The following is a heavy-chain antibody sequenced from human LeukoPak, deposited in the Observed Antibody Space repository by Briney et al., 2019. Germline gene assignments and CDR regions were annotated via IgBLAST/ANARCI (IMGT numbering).Heavy chain of an antibody. CDR3: ARDLSDDFWSGYPGSYYYYGMDV. Sequence: ASVKVSCKASGYTFTGYYMHWVRQAPGQGLEWMGWINPNSGGTNYAQKFQGRVTMTRDTSISTAYMELSRLGSDDTAVYYCARDLSDDFWSGYPGSYYYYGMDVWGQGTTVTVSS. CDR1: GYTFTGYY. D-gene: IGHD3-3*01. V-gene: IGHV1-2*02. CDR2: INPNSGGT. J-gene: IGHJ6*02.